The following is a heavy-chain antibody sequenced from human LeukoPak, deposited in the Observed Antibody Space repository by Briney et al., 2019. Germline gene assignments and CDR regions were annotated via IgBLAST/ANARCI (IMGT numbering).Heavy chain of an antibody. Sequence: GGSLRLSCAASGFTFSSYAMSWVRQAPGKGLEWVSAISGSGGSTYYADSVKGRFTISRDNSKNTLYLQMNSLRAEDTAVYYCAKWEERQSYYGSGRYLKAAFDMWGQGTMVTVSS. CDR2: ISGSGGST. J-gene: IGHJ3*02. CDR3: AKWEERQSYYGSGRYLKAAFDM. V-gene: IGHV3-23*01. D-gene: IGHD3-10*01. CDR1: GFTFSSYA.